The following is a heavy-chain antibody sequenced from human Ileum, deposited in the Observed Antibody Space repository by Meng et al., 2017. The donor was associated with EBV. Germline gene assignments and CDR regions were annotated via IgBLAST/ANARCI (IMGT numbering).Heavy chain of an antibody. CDR1: GGSISSGGYS. Sequence: QLPLRESGSGLVKPSETRSLTCAVSGGSISSGGYSWHWIRQPPGKGLQWIGYIYYSGSAYYNPSLKSRVTLSVDRSTNQFSLNLSSVTAADTAVYYCARGAYFDYWGQGTLVTVSS. CDR2: IYYSGSA. CDR3: ARGAYFDY. J-gene: IGHJ4*02. V-gene: IGHV4-30-2*01.